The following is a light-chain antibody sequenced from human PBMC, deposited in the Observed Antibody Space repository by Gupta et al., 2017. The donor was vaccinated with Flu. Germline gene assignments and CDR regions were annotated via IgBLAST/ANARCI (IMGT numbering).Light chain of an antibody. V-gene: IGLV2-14*01. CDR2: EVS. CDR3: SSYTSSSTLV. J-gene: IGLJ2*01. CDR1: SSDVGGYNY. Sequence: QSGLTQPASVSGSPGQSIPIYCTGPSSDVGGYNYVSWYQQPPGKAPILMSYEVSNRPSGVSNRFSGSKSGTTASLTISGRQAEDEAYYYCSSYTSSSTLVFGGGTKLTVL.